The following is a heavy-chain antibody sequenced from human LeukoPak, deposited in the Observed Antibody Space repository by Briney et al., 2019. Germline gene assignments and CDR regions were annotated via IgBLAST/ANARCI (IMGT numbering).Heavy chain of an antibody. D-gene: IGHD5-18*01. CDR2: IKQDGSEK. J-gene: IGHJ4*02. CDR3: AKNVDTAGSHFDY. Sequence: GGSLRLSCTASGFTFSSYWMNWVRQAPGKGLEWVANIKQDGSEKYYVDSVKGRFTISRDNSKNTLYLQMNRLRAEDTAVYYCAKNVDTAGSHFDYWGQGTLVTVSS. V-gene: IGHV3-7*05. CDR1: GFTFSSYW.